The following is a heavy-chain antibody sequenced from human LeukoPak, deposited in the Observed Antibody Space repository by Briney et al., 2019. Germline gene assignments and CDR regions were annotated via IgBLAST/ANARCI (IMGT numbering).Heavy chain of an antibody. V-gene: IGHV4-61*02. D-gene: IGHD3-10*01. J-gene: IGHJ6*03. CDR2: ISSSGST. CDR1: GDSISSGDYY. CDR3: ARHQEGMVRGVLYYMDV. Sequence: SETLSLTCTVSGDSISSGDYYWSWIRQPAGKGLEWIGRISSSGSTNYNPSLKSRVTISVDTSNNQFSLKMSSVTAADTAVYFCARHQEGMVRGVLYYMDVWGKGTTVIISS.